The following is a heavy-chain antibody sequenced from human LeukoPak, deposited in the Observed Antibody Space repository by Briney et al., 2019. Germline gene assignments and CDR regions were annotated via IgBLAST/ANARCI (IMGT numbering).Heavy chain of an antibody. D-gene: IGHD6-19*01. CDR2: ISYDGSNK. CDR3: AKDAEQWLLTGPYDY. Sequence: GRSLRLSCAASGFTFSSYGMHWVRQAPGKGLEWVAVISYDGSNKYYADSVKGRFTISRDNSKNTLYLQMNSLRAEDTAVYYRAKDAEQWLLTGPYDYWGQGTLVTVSS. V-gene: IGHV3-30*18. J-gene: IGHJ4*02. CDR1: GFTFSSYG.